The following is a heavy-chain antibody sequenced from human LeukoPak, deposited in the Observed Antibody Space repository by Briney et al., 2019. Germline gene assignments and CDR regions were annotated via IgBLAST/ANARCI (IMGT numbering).Heavy chain of an antibody. CDR3: ATLVVIRTNYFDY. D-gene: IGHD3-22*01. J-gene: IGHJ4*02. V-gene: IGHV4-39*01. CDR2: VYYRGST. CDR1: GVSISSSSYY. Sequence: SETLSLTCTGSGVSISSSSYYWGWLRQPPGKGLEWIGSVYYRGSTYYNPSLNSRVTISVDTSKNQFSLKVSSVTAADTAVYYCATLVVIRTNYFDYWGQGTLVTVSS.